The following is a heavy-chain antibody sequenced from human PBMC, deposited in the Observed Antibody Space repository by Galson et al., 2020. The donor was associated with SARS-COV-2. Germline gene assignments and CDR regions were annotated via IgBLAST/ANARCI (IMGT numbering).Heavy chain of an antibody. CDR3: AKAPHFCSGGTCYFSVFHH. J-gene: IGHJ4*02. Sequence: GESLKISCAASGFIFSTDVMSWVRQAPGKGLEWVSAISGSGGTTFYADSVKGRFTISRDNSKDTLYLQLNSLRAKDTAVYYCAKAPHFCSGGTCYFSVFHHWGQGTVVTVSS. D-gene: IGHD2-15*01. V-gene: IGHV3-23*01. CDR1: GFIFSTDV. CDR2: ISGSGGTT.